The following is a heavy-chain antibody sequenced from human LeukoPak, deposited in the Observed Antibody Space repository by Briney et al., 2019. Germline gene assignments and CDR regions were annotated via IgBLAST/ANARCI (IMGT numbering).Heavy chain of an antibody. Sequence: PSETLSLTCAVYGGSFSGYYWSWIRQPPGKGLEWIGEIYHSGSTNYKPSLKSRVTISVDKSKNQFSLKLSSVTAADTAVYYCARRRYYDTGGYYGFDYWGQGTLVTVSS. D-gene: IGHD3-22*01. J-gene: IGHJ4*02. CDR3: ARRRYYDTGGYYGFDY. V-gene: IGHV4-34*01. CDR2: IYHSGST. CDR1: GGSFSGYY.